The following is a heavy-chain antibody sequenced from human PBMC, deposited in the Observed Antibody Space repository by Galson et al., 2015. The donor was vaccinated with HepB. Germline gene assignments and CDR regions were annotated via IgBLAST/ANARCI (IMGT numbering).Heavy chain of an antibody. CDR3: ATLSGSYSNFDY. CDR2: FDPENGET. J-gene: IGHJ4*02. Sequence: SVKVSCKVSGYTLTELSMHWVRQAPGKGLEWVGGFDPENGETIYAQRFQGRVTMTEATSTDTAYMELSSLRYEDTAVYYCATLSGSYSNFDYWGQGTLVTVSS. V-gene: IGHV1-24*01. D-gene: IGHD1-26*01. CDR1: GYTLTELS.